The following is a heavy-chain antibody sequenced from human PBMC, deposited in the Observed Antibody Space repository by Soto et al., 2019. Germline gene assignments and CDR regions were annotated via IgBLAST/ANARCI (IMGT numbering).Heavy chain of an antibody. CDR2: ISYDGSNK. CDR3: ARGRDYLGGDFDY. CDR1: GFTFSNYG. Sequence: GGSLRLSCTASGFTFSNYGMHGVRQAPGKGLKWVAVISYDGSNKYYADSVKGRFTISRDNSKNTLYLQMNSLRAEDTAVYYCARGRDYLGGDFDYWGQGTLVTVSS. J-gene: IGHJ4*02. D-gene: IGHD3-16*01. V-gene: IGHV3-30-3*01.